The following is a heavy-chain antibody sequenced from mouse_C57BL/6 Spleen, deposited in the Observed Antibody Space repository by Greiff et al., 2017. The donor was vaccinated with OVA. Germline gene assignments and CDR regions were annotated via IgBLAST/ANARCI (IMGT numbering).Heavy chain of an antibody. J-gene: IGHJ4*01. CDR1: GYTFTDYY. V-gene: IGHV1-76*01. CDR3: ARFNYDYDGYAMDY. Sequence: VQLQQSGAELVRPGASVKLSCKASGYTFTDYYINWVKQRPGQGLEWIARIYPGSGNTYYNEKFKGKATLTAEKSSSTAYMQLSSLTSEDSAVYFCARFNYDYDGYAMDYWGQGTSVTVSS. CDR2: IYPGSGNT. D-gene: IGHD2-4*01.